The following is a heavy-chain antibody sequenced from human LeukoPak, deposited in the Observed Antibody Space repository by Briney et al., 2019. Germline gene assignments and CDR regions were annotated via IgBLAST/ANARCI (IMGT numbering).Heavy chain of an antibody. CDR1: GFTVITNY. Sequence: GGSLRLSCAVSGFTVITNYMNWVRQAPGKGLEWVAVVYSGGSTFYADSVKGRFTISRDNSKNTLYPQMNGLRAEDTAVYYCARLANPSGYWDWGQGTLVTVSS. V-gene: IGHV3-53*01. CDR2: VYSGGST. D-gene: IGHD3-22*01. CDR3: ARLANPSGYWD. J-gene: IGHJ4*02.